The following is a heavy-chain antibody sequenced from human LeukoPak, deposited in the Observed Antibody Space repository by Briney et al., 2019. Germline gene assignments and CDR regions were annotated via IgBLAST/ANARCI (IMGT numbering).Heavy chain of an antibody. J-gene: IGHJ6*03. CDR1: GFTFSNYW. D-gene: IGHD3-10*01. CDR2: INSDGINT. CDR3: ARDGSFIDYYYYMDV. V-gene: IGHV3-74*01. Sequence: GGSLRLSCAASGFTFSNYWMHWVRQAPGKGLVWVSRINSDGINTSYADSVKGRFTISRDNAKNTLNLQMNSLRAEDTAVYYCARDGSFIDYYYYMDVWGKGTTVTVSS.